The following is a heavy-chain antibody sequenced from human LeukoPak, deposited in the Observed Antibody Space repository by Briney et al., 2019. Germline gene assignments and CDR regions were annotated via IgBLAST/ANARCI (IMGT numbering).Heavy chain of an antibody. J-gene: IGHJ3*02. V-gene: IGHV4-4*07. D-gene: IGHD2-8*02. Sequence: SETLSLTCTVSGGSISSYYWSWIRQPAGKGLEWIGRIYTSGSTNQNPSLKSRVTMSVDTSKNQFSLKLSSVTAADTAVYYCARDYGWNEQPGDAFEIWGQGTMVTVSS. CDR3: ARDYGWNEQPGDAFEI. CDR1: GGSISSYY. CDR2: IYTSGST.